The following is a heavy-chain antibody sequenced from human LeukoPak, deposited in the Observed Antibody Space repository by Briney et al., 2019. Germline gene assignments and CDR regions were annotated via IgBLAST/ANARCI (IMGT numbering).Heavy chain of an antibody. CDR3: ARQSCGGDCYPDAFDI. CDR1: GYSFTSYW. D-gene: IGHD2-21*02. V-gene: IGHV5-51*01. CDR2: IYPGDSDT. Sequence: GAFLKISCKGSGYSFTSYWIGWGRPMPGKGLELVGIIYPGDSDTRYSPSFQGQVTISADKSISTAYLQWSSLKASDTAMYYCARQSCGGDCYPDAFDIWGQGTMVTVSS. J-gene: IGHJ3*02.